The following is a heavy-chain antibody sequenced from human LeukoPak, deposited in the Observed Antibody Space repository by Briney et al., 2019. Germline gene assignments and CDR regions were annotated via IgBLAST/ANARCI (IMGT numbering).Heavy chain of an antibody. Sequence: PSETLSLTCTVSGGSISSGSYYWGWIRQPPGKGLEWIGYIYYSGSTNYNPSLKSRVTISVDTSKNQFSLKLSSVTAADTAVYYCARHTWSPGGGWYPSLDYWGQGTLVTVSS. J-gene: IGHJ4*02. CDR3: ARHTWSPGGGWYPSLDY. D-gene: IGHD6-19*01. CDR1: GGSISSGSYY. CDR2: IYYSGST. V-gene: IGHV4-61*05.